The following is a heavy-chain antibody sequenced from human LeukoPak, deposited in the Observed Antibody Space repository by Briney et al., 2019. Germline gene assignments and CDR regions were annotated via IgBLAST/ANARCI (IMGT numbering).Heavy chain of an antibody. Sequence: GGSPRLSCAASGFTFSSYAMSWVRQAPGKGLEWVSAISGSGGSTYYADSVKGRFTISRDNSKNTLYLQMNSLRAEDTAVYYCAKYPPPWLVNDRLDYWGQGTLVTVSS. V-gene: IGHV3-23*01. J-gene: IGHJ4*02. CDR1: GFTFSSYA. D-gene: IGHD6-19*01. CDR2: ISGSGGST. CDR3: AKYPPPWLVNDRLDY.